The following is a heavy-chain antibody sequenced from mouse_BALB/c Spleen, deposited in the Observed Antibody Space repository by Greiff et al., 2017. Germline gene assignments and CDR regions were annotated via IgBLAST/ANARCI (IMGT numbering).Heavy chain of an antibody. CDR1: GFNIKDTY. J-gene: IGHJ4*01. Sequence: VQLKQSGAELVKPGASVKLSCTASGFNIKDTYMHWVKQRPEQGLEWIGRIDPANGNTKYDPKFQGKATITADTSSNTAYLQLSSLTSEDTAVYYCAYYDYLYYAMDYWGQGTSVTVSS. V-gene: IGHV14-3*02. CDR2: IDPANGNT. CDR3: AYYDYLYYAMDY. D-gene: IGHD2-4*01.